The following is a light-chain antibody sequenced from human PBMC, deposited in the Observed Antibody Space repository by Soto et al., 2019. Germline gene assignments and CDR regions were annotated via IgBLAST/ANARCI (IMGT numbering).Light chain of an antibody. CDR1: QGISSW. V-gene: IGKV1-12*01. Sequence: DIQMTQSPSSASASVGDRVTITCRASQGISSWLAWYQQKPGKAPKLMIYAASSLQSGVPSRFSGSGSGTDCTLTISSLKHEDCSTYYCQQANSFPITFGQGTRLEIK. CDR3: QQANSFPIT. J-gene: IGKJ5*01. CDR2: AAS.